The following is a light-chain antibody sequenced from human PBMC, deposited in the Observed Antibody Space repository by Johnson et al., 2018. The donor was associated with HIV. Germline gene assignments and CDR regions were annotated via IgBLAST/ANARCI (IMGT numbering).Light chain of an antibody. J-gene: IGLJ1*01. CDR3: ATWDDSLNGLYV. CDR1: SSNIGINT. V-gene: IGLV1-44*01. Sequence: QSVLTQPPSASGTPGQRVTISCSGSSSNIGINTVNWYQQLPGTAPKLLIYRNNMRPSGVPDRFSGSKSGTSASLAITGLQAGDEADYFCATWDDSLNGLYVFGTGTKVTVL. CDR2: RNN.